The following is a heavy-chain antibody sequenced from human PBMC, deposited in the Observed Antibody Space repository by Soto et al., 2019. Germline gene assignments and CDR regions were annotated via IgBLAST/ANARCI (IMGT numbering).Heavy chain of an antibody. J-gene: IGHJ4*02. V-gene: IGHV3-9*01. CDR1: GFTFDDYA. CDR3: AKGCSYGVLEPLGY. Sequence: EVQLVESGGGLVQPGRSLRLSCAASGFTFDDYAMHWVRQAPGKGLEWVSGISWNSGIIDYADSVKGRFTISRDNAKHSLYLPINSLGAEATALYYCAKGCSYGVLEPLGYWGQGTLVTVSS. CDR2: ISWNSGII. D-gene: IGHD5-18*01.